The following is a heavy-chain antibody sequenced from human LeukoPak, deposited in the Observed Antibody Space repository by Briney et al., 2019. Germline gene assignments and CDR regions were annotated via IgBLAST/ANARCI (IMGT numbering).Heavy chain of an antibody. CDR3: ARDLYSVTTAVWDY. CDR2: ISSSSSYI. J-gene: IGHJ4*02. V-gene: IGHV3-21*01. CDR1: GFTFSSYS. Sequence: GGSLRLSCAASGFTFSSYSMNWVRQAPGKGLEWVSSISSSSSYIYYADSVKGRFTISRDNAKNSLYLQMNSLRAEDTAVYYCARDLYSVTTAVWDYWGQGTLVTVSS. D-gene: IGHD4-17*01.